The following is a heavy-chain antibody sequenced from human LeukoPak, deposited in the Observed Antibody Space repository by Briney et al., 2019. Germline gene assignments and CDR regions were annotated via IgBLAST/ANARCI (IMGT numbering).Heavy chain of an antibody. J-gene: IGHJ4*02. CDR1: GGTFSSYA. CDR3: ARDRGYSGYDYLNYFDY. D-gene: IGHD5-12*01. CDR2: IIPIFGTA. Sequence: ASVKVSCKASGGTFSSYAISWVRQAPGQGLEWMGGIIPIFGTANYAQKFQGRVTITADKSTSTAYMELNSLRSEDTAVYYCARDRGYSGYDYLNYFDYWGQGTLVIVSS. V-gene: IGHV1-69*06.